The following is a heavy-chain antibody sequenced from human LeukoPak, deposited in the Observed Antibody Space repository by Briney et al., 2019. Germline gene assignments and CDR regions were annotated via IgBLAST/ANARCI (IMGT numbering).Heavy chain of an antibody. D-gene: IGHD3-22*01. CDR1: GYPFSTYW. Sequence: ASVKVSCKASGYPFSTYWLHWVRQAPGQGLEWMGFVNPNDGARIYAQKFQGRITMTRDTSKNTVFMELSSMRSEDTAVYYCARGLYYYDRSTYDDFDYWGQGTLVTVSS. CDR2: VNPNDGAR. CDR3: ARGLYYYDRSTYDDFDY. J-gene: IGHJ4*02. V-gene: IGHV1-46*01.